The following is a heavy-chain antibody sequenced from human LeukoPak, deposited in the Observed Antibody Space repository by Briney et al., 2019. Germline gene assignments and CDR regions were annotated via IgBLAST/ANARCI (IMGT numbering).Heavy chain of an antibody. CDR1: GYIFKDHY. Sequence: ASVKVSCKTSGYIFKDHYIHWLRQVPGRGLEWMEWINPDSGDTHFARNFQGGVTMTRDTAISPVSLELSGITYDDTAVFFCARDLRGRFLHPYYFDYWGQGTLVIVSS. J-gene: IGHJ4*02. CDR3: ARDLRGRFLHPYYFDY. CDR2: INPDSGDT. V-gene: IGHV1-2*02. D-gene: IGHD3-10*01.